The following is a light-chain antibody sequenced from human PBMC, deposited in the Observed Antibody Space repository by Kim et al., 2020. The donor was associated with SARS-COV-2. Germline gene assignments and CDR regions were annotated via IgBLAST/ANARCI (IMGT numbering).Light chain of an antibody. Sequence: DIQMTQSPSSLSASVGDRVTITCRASQSISSYLNWYQQKPGKAPKLLIYAASSLQSGVPSRFSGIGSGTDFTLTISSLQPEDFATYSCQQSYTTPFTFGPGTKVDIK. J-gene: IGKJ3*01. CDR2: AAS. CDR3: QQSYTTPFT. V-gene: IGKV1-39*01. CDR1: QSISSY.